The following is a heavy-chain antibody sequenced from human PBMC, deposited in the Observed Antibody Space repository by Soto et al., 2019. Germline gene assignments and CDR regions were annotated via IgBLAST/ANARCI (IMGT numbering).Heavy chain of an antibody. J-gene: IGHJ4*02. CDR2: INAGNGNT. CDR3: ARFDTAMVFGIGRYYFDY. CDR1: GYTFTSYA. D-gene: IGHD5-18*01. Sequence: ASVKVSCKASGYTFTSYAMHWVRQAPGQRLEWMGWINAGNGNTKYSQKFQGRVTITRDTSASTAYMELSSLRSEDTAVYYCARFDTAMVFGIGRYYFDYGGQGTSVTV. V-gene: IGHV1-3*01.